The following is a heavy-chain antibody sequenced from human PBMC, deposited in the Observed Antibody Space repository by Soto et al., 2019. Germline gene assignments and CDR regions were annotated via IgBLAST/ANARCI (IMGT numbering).Heavy chain of an antibody. CDR2: ISGSGGST. CDR1: GFTFSSYA. V-gene: IGHV3-23*01. D-gene: IGHD3-10*01. J-gene: IGHJ6*02. Sequence: PGGSLRLSCAASGFTFSSYAMSWDRQAPGKGLEWVSAISGSGGSTYYADSVTGRFTFSRDNSKNKEYLQIDSLGPEDTAVYYCAKVGVRRVPSYFSMDVRRQLPTVTVSS. CDR3: AKVGVRRVPSYFSMDV.